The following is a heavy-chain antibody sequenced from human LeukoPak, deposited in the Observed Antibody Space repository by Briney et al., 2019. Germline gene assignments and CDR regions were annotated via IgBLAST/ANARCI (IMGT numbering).Heavy chain of an antibody. J-gene: IGHJ5*02. D-gene: IGHD2-2*02. V-gene: IGHV1-2*02. CDR3: ARDRRYCSSTSCYNSYWFDP. CDR1: GYTFTGYY. CDR2: INPNSGGT. Sequence: ASVKVSCKASGYTFTGYYMHWVRQAPGQGLEWMGWINPNSGGTNYAQKFQGRVTMTRDTSISTAYMELSSLRSDDTAVYYCARDRRYCSSTSCYNSYWFDPWGQGTLVTVSS.